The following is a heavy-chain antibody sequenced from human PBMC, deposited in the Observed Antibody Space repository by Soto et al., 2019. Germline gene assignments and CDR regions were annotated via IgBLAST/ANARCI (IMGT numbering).Heavy chain of an antibody. CDR1: GASVGSGGYY. Sequence: SETLSLTCTVSGASVGSGGYYWSWIRPVPGKGLEWIGYIRYSGTTRYSPSLKSPVNISIDKSKNQVFLNLSFVTGADTVVYFCARDVRVSGYSYWFDPWGQGILVTVSS. J-gene: IGHJ5*02. D-gene: IGHD3-22*01. V-gene: IGHV4-31*01. CDR2: IRYSGTT. CDR3: ARDVRVSGYSYWFDP.